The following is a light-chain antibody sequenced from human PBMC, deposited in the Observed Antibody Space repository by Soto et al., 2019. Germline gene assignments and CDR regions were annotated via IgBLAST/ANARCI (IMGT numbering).Light chain of an antibody. J-gene: IGKJ3*01. CDR2: AAS. CDR1: QGISSY. CDR3: QQLNSYPRFT. Sequence: DIQLTQSPSFLSASVGDRVTITCRASQGISSYLAWYQQKPGKAPKLLIYAASTLQSGVPSRFSGSGSGTEFTLTLISLQPEDFATYYCQQLNSYPRFTFGPGTKVDIK. V-gene: IGKV1-9*01.